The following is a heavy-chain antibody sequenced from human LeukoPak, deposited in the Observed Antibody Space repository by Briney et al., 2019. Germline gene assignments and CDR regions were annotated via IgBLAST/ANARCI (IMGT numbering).Heavy chain of an antibody. Sequence: SETLSLTCTVSGGSISSSSYYWGWIRQPPGKGLEWIGSIYYSGSTYYNPSLKSRVTISVDTSKNQFSLKLSSVTAADTAVYYCARAPPGVGGGYSGYDFDYWGQGTLVTVSS. D-gene: IGHD5-12*01. V-gene: IGHV4-39*07. J-gene: IGHJ4*02. CDR2: IYYSGST. CDR3: ARAPPGVGGGYSGYDFDY. CDR1: GGSISSSSYY.